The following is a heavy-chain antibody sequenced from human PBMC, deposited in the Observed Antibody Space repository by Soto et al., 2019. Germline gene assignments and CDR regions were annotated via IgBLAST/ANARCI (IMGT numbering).Heavy chain of an antibody. J-gene: IGHJ6*02. CDR1: GFTFSSYA. D-gene: IGHD4-17*01. V-gene: IGHV3-74*01. Sequence: GSLRLSCAASGFTFSSYAMHWVRQAPGKGLVWVSRINSDGSSTSYADSVKGRFTISRDNAKNTLYLQMNSLRAEDTAVYYCARAPGDYGDYYYGMDVWGQGTTVTVSS. CDR2: INSDGSST. CDR3: ARAPGDYGDYYYGMDV.